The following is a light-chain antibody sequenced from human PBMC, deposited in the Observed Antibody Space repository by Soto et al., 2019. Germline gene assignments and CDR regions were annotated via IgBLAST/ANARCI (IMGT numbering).Light chain of an antibody. J-gene: IGLJ2*01. CDR2: SSN. V-gene: IGLV1-44*01. CDR1: SSNIGSNS. CDR3: AAWDDSLNGVV. Sequence: QSVLIQPPSASGTPGQRVTISCSGSSSNIGSNSVNWYQQLPGTAPKLLMYSSNQRPSGVPDRFSGSKSGTSASLAISGLQSEDEADYYCAAWDDSLNGVVFGGGTKVTVL.